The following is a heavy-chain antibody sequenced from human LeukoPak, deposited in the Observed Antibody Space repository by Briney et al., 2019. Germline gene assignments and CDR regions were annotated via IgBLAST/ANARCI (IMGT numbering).Heavy chain of an antibody. CDR1: GGTFSSYA. CDR3: ATYLNTDYYYYYYMDV. Sequence: ASVKVSCKASGGTFSSYAISRVRHAPGQGLEWVWGIIPIFGTANYAQKVQGRVTITTDESTSTAYMELSSLRSEDTAVYYCATYLNTDYYYYYYMDVWGKGTTVTVSS. V-gene: IGHV1-69*05. CDR2: IIPIFGTA. J-gene: IGHJ6*03.